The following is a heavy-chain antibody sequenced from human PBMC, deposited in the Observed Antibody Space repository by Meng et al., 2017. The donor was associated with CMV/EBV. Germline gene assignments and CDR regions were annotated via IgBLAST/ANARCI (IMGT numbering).Heavy chain of an antibody. Sequence: FRNFAIHWVRQAPGRGLEWVAVVSYDGGITYYTDSVKGRFTISRDNSKNTMYLQMNSLRPEDTAVYYCAREGEITIIGYPTFTFDYWGLGTLVTVSS. J-gene: IGHJ4*02. CDR3: AREGEITIIGYPTFTFDY. CDR2: VSYDGGIT. D-gene: IGHD3-22*01. CDR1: FRNFA. V-gene: IGHV3-30-3*01.